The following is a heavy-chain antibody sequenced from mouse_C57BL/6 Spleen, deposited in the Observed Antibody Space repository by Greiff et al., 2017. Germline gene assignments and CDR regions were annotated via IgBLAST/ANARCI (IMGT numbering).Heavy chain of an antibody. Sequence: QVQLQQSGAELVRPGASVTLSCKASGYTFTDYEMHWVKQTPVHGLEWIGAIDPDTGGTAYNQKFKGKAILTADKTSSTAYMELRSLTSEDSAVYYGTQTAQATPLYYFDYWGQGTTLTVSS. CDR2: IDPDTGGT. CDR1: GYTFTDYE. D-gene: IGHD3-2*02. CDR3: TQTAQATPLYYFDY. V-gene: IGHV1-15*01. J-gene: IGHJ2*01.